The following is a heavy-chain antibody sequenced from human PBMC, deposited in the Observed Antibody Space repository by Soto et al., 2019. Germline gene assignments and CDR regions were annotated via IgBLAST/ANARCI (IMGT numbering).Heavy chain of an antibody. CDR3: AKHCGGDCSNGFDI. Sequence: QVLLVQSGAEVKKPGSSVKVSCKLSGATFSSYAMSWVRQAPGQGLEWIGGIIPFFGTPNYAQKFQGRVTITADTSTATSYMELSSLRSDDTAVYYCAKHCGGDCSNGFDIWGQGTKVTVSS. V-gene: IGHV1-69*06. CDR1: GATFSSYA. D-gene: IGHD2-21*02. CDR2: IIPFFGTP. J-gene: IGHJ3*02.